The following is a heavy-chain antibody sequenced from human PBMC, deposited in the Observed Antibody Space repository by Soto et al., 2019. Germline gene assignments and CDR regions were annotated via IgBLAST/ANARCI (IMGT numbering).Heavy chain of an antibody. CDR1: GFTFSSYA. CDR3: ARARGVDS. J-gene: IGHJ5*01. Sequence: PVGSLRLSCAASGFTFSSYAMSWVRQAPGKGLEWVSSISGSGGGTYYADSVKGRFTFSRDNSKNTLYLQMNSLRAEDTAVYYCARARGVDSWGQGTLVTVSS. V-gene: IGHV3-23*01. CDR2: ISGSGGGT. D-gene: IGHD3-16*01.